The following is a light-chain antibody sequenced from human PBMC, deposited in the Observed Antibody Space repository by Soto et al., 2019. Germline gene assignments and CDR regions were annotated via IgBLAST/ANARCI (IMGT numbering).Light chain of an antibody. CDR1: QSISGA. V-gene: IGKV3-15*01. Sequence: EIVMTQSPATLSVSPGGRATHSCRASQSISGALAWYQQKPGQAPRLLIYGASTRDTSFPARFSGSGSGTDFTLTISSLQSEDFEVYYCLQYNNWVPTFGQGTRLEIK. J-gene: IGKJ5*01. CDR2: GAS. CDR3: LQYNNWVPT.